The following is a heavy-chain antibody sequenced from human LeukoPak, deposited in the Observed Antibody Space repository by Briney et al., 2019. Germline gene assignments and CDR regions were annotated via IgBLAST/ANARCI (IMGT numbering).Heavy chain of an antibody. V-gene: IGHV1-69*06. J-gene: IGHJ4*02. Sequence: SVKVSCKASGRPFSSYAISWVRQAPGLGLEWMGGIIPIFGTANYAQKFQGRVTITADKSTSTAYMELSSLRSEDTAVYYCARDYHGDTAMADLFDYWGQGTLVTVSS. CDR1: GRPFSSYA. CDR2: IIPIFGTA. D-gene: IGHD5-18*01. CDR3: ARDYHGDTAMADLFDY.